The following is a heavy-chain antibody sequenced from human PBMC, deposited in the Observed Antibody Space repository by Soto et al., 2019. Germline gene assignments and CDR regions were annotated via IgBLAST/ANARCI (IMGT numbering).Heavy chain of an antibody. Sequence: QVQLVESGGGVVQPGRSLRLSCAASGFTFSSYGMHWVRQAPGKGLEWVAVISYDGSNKYYADSVKGRFTISRDNSKKTLYLQMNSLRAEDTAVYYCAKVPIFGVVDDAFDIWGQGTMVTVSS. CDR2: ISYDGSNK. D-gene: IGHD3-3*01. J-gene: IGHJ3*02. V-gene: IGHV3-30*18. CDR1: GFTFSSYG. CDR3: AKVPIFGVVDDAFDI.